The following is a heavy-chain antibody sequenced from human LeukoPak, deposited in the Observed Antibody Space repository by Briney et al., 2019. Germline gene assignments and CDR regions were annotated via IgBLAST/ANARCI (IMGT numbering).Heavy chain of an antibody. CDR1: GFTFSSYA. Sequence: RGSPRLSCAASGFTFSSYAIHWVRQAPGKGLEWVAVISYNGGNKYYADSVKGRFTISRDNSKNTLYLQMNSLRPEDTAVYYCARDLSEGYYYYYGLDVWGQGTPVTVSS. CDR2: ISYNGGNK. J-gene: IGHJ6*02. CDR3: ARDLSEGYYYYYGLDV. V-gene: IGHV3-30-3*01.